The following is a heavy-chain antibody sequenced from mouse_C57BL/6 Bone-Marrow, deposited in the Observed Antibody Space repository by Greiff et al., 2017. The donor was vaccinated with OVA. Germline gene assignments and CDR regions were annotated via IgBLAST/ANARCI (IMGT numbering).Heavy chain of an antibody. Sequence: EVQRVESGGGLVKPGGSLKLSCAASGFTFSDYGMHWVRQAPETGLEWVAYISSGSSTIYYADTVKGRFTISRDNAKNTLFLQMTSLRSEDTAMYYCAIYYYGSSFYAMDYWGQGTSVTVSS. CDR1: GFTFSDYG. V-gene: IGHV5-17*01. D-gene: IGHD1-1*01. J-gene: IGHJ4*01. CDR3: AIYYYGSSFYAMDY. CDR2: ISSGSSTI.